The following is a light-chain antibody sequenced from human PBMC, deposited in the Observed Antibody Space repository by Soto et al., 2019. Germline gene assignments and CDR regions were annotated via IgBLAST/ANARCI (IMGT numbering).Light chain of an antibody. CDR2: GAS. Sequence: EIVLTQSPGTLSLSPGERATLSCRASQSISSSYLAWYQQKPGQAPRLFIYGASSRATGIPDRFSGSGSGTDFTLSISTLEPEDFAVYYCQQYGSSPITFGQGT. CDR3: QQYGSSPIT. V-gene: IGKV3-20*01. J-gene: IGKJ5*01. CDR1: QSISSSY.